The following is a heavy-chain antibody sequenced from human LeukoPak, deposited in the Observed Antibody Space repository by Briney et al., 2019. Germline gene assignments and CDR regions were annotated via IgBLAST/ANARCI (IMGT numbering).Heavy chain of an antibody. J-gene: IGHJ5*02. D-gene: IGHD3-10*01. Sequence: ASVKVSCKASGYTFTSYGISWVRQAPGQGLEWMGWISSNDGNTYYVQNFQGRVTMTTDTSTSTAYMELRSLRSEDTAVYYCARLGEDNWFDPWGQGTLVTVSS. CDR2: ISSNDGNT. V-gene: IGHV1-18*01. CDR1: GYTFTSYG. CDR3: ARLGEDNWFDP.